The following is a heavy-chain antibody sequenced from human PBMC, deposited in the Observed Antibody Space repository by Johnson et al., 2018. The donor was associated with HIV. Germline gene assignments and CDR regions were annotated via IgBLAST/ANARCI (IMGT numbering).Heavy chain of an antibody. Sequence: VQLVESGGGLVKPGGSLRLSCAASGFTVSSNEMSWVRQAPGKGLEWVANIKQDGSEKYYVDSVKGRFTISRDNAKNSLYLQLSSLRAEDTAFYYCARAPGTAGGAFDIWGQGALVTVSS. CDR3: ARAPGTAGGAFDI. V-gene: IGHV3-7*01. CDR1: GFTVSSNE. D-gene: IGHD1-1*01. J-gene: IGHJ3*02. CDR2: IKQDGSEK.